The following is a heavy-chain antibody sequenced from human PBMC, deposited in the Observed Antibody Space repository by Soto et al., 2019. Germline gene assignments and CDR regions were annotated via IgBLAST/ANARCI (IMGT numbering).Heavy chain of an antibody. J-gene: IGHJ4*02. D-gene: IGHD3-3*01. CDR2: IWFDGSNK. Sequence: QVQLVESGGGLVQPGRSLRLSCAASGFTFSNSAMHWVRQAPGKGLEWVAAIWFDGSNKYYADSVQGRFTISRDNSKNTVYLQMDSLRAEDTAVYYWARGVDIWIRDYVGYDWGQGTLVTVSS. CDR3: ARGVDIWIRDYVGYD. CDR1: GFTFSNSA. V-gene: IGHV3-33*01.